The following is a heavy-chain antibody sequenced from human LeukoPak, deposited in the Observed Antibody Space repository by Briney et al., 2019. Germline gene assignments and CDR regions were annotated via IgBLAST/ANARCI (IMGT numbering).Heavy chain of an antibody. D-gene: IGHD3-22*01. Sequence: SVKVSCKASGGTFSNYAISWVRQAPGQGLEWMGGIIPIFGTANYAQKFQGRVTMTEDTSTDTAYMELSSLRSEDTAVYYCATQITYYYDSSGYHNWFDPWGQGTLVTVSS. V-gene: IGHV1-69*06. CDR3: ATQITYYYDSSGYHNWFDP. CDR2: IIPIFGTA. CDR1: GGTFSNYA. J-gene: IGHJ5*02.